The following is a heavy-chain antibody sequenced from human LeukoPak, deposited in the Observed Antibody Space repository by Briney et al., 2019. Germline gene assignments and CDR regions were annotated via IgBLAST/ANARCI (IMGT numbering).Heavy chain of an antibody. CDR1: GGSFSGYY. CDR2: INDSGGT. J-gene: IGHJ4*02. D-gene: IGHD3-3*01. V-gene: IGHV4-34*01. Sequence: PSETLSLTCAVYGGSFSGYYWSWIRQPPGKGLKWIGEINDSGGTNYNPSLKSRVTISVDTSKNQFSLKLSSVTAADTAVYYCAVRGSLWSGYLRGIYYFDYWGQGTLVTVSS. CDR3: AVRGSLWSGYLRGIYYFDY.